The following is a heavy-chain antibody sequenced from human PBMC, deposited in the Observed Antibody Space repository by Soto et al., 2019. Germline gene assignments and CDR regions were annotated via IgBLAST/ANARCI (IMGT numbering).Heavy chain of an antibody. Sequence: QVQLVQSGAEVKKPGASVKVSCKASGYTFTSYYMHWVRQAPGQGLEWMGIINPSGGSSSYAQKSXGXLTMARDTCTKTVSIELNSLRSEDTAVYYCGGGSLITMIVNYWGQGTRVTVSS. CDR2: INPSGGSS. D-gene: IGHD3-22*01. V-gene: IGHV1-46*01. CDR1: GYTFTSYY. CDR3: GGGSLITMIVNY. J-gene: IGHJ4*02.